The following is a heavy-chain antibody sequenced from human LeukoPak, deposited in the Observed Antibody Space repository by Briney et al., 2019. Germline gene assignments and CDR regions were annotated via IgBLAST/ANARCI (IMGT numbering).Heavy chain of an antibody. J-gene: IGHJ4*02. CDR1: GFTFSTYA. V-gene: IGHV3-64*01. CDR2: ISSNGGTT. Sequence: PGGSLRLSCAASGFTFSTYAMHWVRQAPGKGLEYVSAISSNGGTTYYANSVKGRFTISRDNSKNTLYLQMGSLRAEDMAVYYCARADYDSSGYYADYWXQGTLVTVSS. CDR3: ARADYDSSGYYADY. D-gene: IGHD3-22*01.